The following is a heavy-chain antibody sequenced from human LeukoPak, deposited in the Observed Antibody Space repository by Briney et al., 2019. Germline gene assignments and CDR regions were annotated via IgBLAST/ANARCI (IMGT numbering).Heavy chain of an antibody. CDR2: ISGSGIST. J-gene: IGHJ4*02. V-gene: IGHV3-23*01. CDR1: GFTFSSYA. D-gene: IGHD4-17*01. Sequence: GGSLRLSCAASGFTFSSYAMSWVRQAPGKGLEWVSGISGSGISTYYADSVKGRFTISRDTSKNTVHLQMNSLRAEDSAKYYCAKEDYGDPQYYFGYWGQGTLVTVSS. CDR3: AKEDYGDPQYYFGY.